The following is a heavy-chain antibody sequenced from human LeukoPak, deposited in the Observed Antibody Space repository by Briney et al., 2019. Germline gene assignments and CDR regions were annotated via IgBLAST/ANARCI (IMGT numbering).Heavy chain of an antibody. Sequence: PGGSLRLSCAASGFTFSSYAMDWVRQAPGKGLEWVAVISYDGSNTSSADSVKPRFTTSRDNSNNTLYLQMNSLRAEDTAVYYCARGRDIVVVPALKATFDYWGQGTLVTVSS. CDR3: ARGRDIVVVPALKATFDY. D-gene: IGHD2-2*01. CDR1: GFTFSSYA. CDR2: ISYDGSNT. J-gene: IGHJ4*02. V-gene: IGHV3-30-3*01.